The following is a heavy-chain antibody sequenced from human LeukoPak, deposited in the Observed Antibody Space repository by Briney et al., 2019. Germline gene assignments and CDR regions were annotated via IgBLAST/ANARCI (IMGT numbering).Heavy chain of an antibody. V-gene: IGHV1-24*01. CDR3: ATVRRAVSDTWLDR. CDR1: GYTLTELS. D-gene: IGHD6-19*01. J-gene: IGHJ5*02. Sequence: ASVSVSCKVSGYTLTELSMHWVRQAPGKGLEWMGGFDPDDGETIYAQKFQGRVTMTEDTSTDTAYMELSSLRSEDTAVYYCATVRRAVSDTWLDRWGQGTLVTVSS. CDR2: FDPDDGET.